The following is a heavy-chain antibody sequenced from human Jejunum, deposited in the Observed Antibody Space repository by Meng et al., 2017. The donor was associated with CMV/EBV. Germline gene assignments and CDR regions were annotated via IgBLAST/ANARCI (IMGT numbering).Heavy chain of an antibody. CDR1: YTFTSYA. V-gene: IGHV1-3*01. CDR2: INGGNGNT. J-gene: IGHJ4*02. CDR3: ATEYYYDSSDYPTSFDC. Sequence: YTFTSYAIQWVRQAPGQRLEWMGWINGGNGNTKYSQKFQGRLTITRDTSARTAYMELSSLRSEDTAMYYCATEYYYDSSDYPTSFDCWGQGTLVTVSS. D-gene: IGHD3-22*01.